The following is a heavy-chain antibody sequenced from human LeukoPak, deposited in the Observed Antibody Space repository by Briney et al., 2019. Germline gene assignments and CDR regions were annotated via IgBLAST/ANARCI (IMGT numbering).Heavy chain of an antibody. CDR2: INPNSGGT. D-gene: IGHD6-19*01. Sequence: ASVKVSCKVSGYTFTASYIHWVRQAPGQGLEWMGWINPNSGGTNYAQKFQGRVTMTRDTSISTAYMELSRLRSDDTAVYYCARKYSSGWYDFDYWGQGTLVTVSS. V-gene: IGHV1-2*02. J-gene: IGHJ4*02. CDR1: GYTFTASY. CDR3: ARKYSSGWYDFDY.